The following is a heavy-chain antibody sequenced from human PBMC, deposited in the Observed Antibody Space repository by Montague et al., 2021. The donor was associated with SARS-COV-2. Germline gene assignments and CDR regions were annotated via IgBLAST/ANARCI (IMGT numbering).Heavy chain of an antibody. CDR2: IDWDDDK. CDR1: GFSLSTSGMR. Sequence: PALVKPTQTLTLTCTFSGFSLSTSGMRVSWIRQPPGKALEWLALIDWDDDKYYSTSLKTRLTISKDTSKNQVVLTMTNMDPVDTATDYCARIRDYDILTGSYSGFDYWGQGTLVTVSS. CDR3: ARIRDYDILTGSYSGFDY. V-gene: IGHV2-70*01. J-gene: IGHJ4*02. D-gene: IGHD3-9*01.